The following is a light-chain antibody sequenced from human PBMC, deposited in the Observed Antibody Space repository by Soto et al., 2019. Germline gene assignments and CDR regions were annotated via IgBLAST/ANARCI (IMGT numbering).Light chain of an antibody. CDR2: DVS. CDR3: NSYTTSSTYV. J-gene: IGLJ1*01. V-gene: IGLV2-14*01. CDR1: SSDVGGYNY. Sequence: QSALTQPASVSGSPGQPFTISCTGTSSDVGGYNYVSWYQQHPGKAPKVMIYDVSNRPSGVSNRFSGSKSGNTASLTISGLQAEDEADYYCNSYTTSSTYVFGTGTKVTVL.